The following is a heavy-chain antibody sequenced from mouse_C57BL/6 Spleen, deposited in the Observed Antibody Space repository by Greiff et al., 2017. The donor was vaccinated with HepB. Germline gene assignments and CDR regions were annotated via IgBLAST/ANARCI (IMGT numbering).Heavy chain of an antibody. Sequence: VQLQQPGAELVRPGTSVKLSCKASGYTFTSYWMHWVKQRPGQGLEWIGVIDPSDSYTNYNQKFKGKATLTVDTSSSTAYMQLSSLTSEDSAVYYCAREDDGSSSAWFAYWGQGTLVTVSA. J-gene: IGHJ3*01. D-gene: IGHD1-1*01. CDR3: AREDDGSSSAWFAY. V-gene: IGHV1-59*01. CDR1: GYTFTSYW. CDR2: IDPSDSYT.